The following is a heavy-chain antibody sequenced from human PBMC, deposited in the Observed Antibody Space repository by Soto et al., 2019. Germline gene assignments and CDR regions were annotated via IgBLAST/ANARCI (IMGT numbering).Heavy chain of an antibody. D-gene: IGHD6-13*01. J-gene: IGHJ4*02. CDR1: GFTFSSYG. CDR2: IWYDGSNK. CDR3: ARWWSSWYGVVDY. V-gene: IGHV3-33*01. Sequence: GGSLRLSCAASGFTFSSYGMHWVRQAPGKGLGGGEVIWYDGSNKYYADSVKGRFTISRDNSKNTLYLQMNSLRAEDTAVYYCARWWSSWYGVVDYWGQGTLVTVSS.